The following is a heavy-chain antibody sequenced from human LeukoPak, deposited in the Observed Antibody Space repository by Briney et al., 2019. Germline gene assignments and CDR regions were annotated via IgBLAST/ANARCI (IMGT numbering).Heavy chain of an antibody. CDR2: IRYDGSDK. CDR3: AKRADYYDSSRALYDAFDL. V-gene: IGHV3-30*02. D-gene: IGHD3-16*01. J-gene: IGHJ3*01. CDR1: GFTFRTYG. Sequence: GGTLRLSCAASGFTFRTYGMHWVRQAPGKGLEWVTFIRYDGSDKYYADSVKGRFTISRDNSKNTLFLQMNSQRVEDTAVYYCAKRADYYDSSRALYDAFDLWGQGTMVTVSS.